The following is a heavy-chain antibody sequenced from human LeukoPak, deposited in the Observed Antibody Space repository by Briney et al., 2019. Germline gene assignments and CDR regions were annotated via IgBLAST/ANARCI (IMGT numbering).Heavy chain of an antibody. CDR3: ARLVGAGYHDH. V-gene: IGHV4-59*08. D-gene: IGHD3-16*02. Sequence: PSETLSLTCTVSGASISHYYWSWIRQPPGKGLEYIGYIYYSGSTHYNSSLKSRVTISRDLSKNQFSLKLSSVTAADTAVYYCARLVGAGYHDHWGQGTLVTVSS. CDR2: IYYSGST. CDR1: GASISHYY. J-gene: IGHJ4*03.